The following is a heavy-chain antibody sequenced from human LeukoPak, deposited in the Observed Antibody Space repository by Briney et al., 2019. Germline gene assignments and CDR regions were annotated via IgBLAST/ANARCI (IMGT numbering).Heavy chain of an antibody. D-gene: IGHD3-3*01. CDR3: ARARYDFWSGYYTFDY. V-gene: IGHV3-48*01. CDR1: GFTFSSYA. CDR2: ISSSSSTI. Sequence: GGSLRLSCGASGFTFSSYAMSWVRQAPGKGLEWVSYISSSSSTIYYADSVKGRSTISRDNAKNSLYLQMNSLRAEDTAVYYCARARYDFWSGYYTFDYWGQGTLVTVSS. J-gene: IGHJ4*02.